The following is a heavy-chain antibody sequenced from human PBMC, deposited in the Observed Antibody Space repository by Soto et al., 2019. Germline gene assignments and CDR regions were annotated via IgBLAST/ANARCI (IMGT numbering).Heavy chain of an antibody. CDR3: AKDLTGRELPRVFDY. CDR1: GFTFRTYW. D-gene: IGHD1-26*01. J-gene: IGHJ4*02. CDR2: IKEDGSEK. V-gene: IGHV3-7*03. Sequence: PGGSLRLSCVASGFTFRTYWMSWVRQAPGKGLEWVANIKEDGSEKHYVDSVKGRFTISRDNAESSLYLQMDSLRVEDMAVYFCAKDLTGRELPRVFDYWGQGTLVTVSS.